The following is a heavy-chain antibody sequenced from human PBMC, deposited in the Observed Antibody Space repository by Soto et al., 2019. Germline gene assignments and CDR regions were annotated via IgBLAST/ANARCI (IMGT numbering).Heavy chain of an antibody. J-gene: IGHJ6*02. CDR2: IYYSRST. Sequence: QVQLQESGPGLVKPSQTLSLTCTVSGGSISSGGYYWSWIRQHPGKGLEWIGYIYYSRSTYYNPSLKSRVTISVDTSKNQFSLKLSYVTAAGRAVYYCVRDNRRPINYYYGMDVWGQGTTGTVSS. CDR3: VRDNRRPINYYYGMDV. CDR1: GGSISSGGYY. V-gene: IGHV4-31*03.